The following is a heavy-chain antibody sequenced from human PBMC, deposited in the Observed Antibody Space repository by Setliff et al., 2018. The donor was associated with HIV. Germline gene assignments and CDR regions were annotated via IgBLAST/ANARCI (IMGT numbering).Heavy chain of an antibody. CDR2: IYYSGST. J-gene: IGHJ4*02. CDR1: GGSISTSSYY. Sequence: TSETLSLTCNVSGGSISTSSYYWIWVRQPPGEGLEWIGNIYYSGSTYYNPSLRSRVTISVDTSKNQFSLKLSSVTAADTAVYYCVRFHPYWYDDNGYYGYYFDYWGQGTLVTAPQ. V-gene: IGHV4-39*01. D-gene: IGHD3-22*01. CDR3: VRFHPYWYDDNGYYGYYFDY.